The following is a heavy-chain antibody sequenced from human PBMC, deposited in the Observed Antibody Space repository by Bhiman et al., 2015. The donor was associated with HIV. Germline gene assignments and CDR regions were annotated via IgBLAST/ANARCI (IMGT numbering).Heavy chain of an antibody. J-gene: IGHJ3*02. CDR3: ARRDSGSLSFDM. V-gene: IGHV3-9*01. Sequence: EVQLIESGGDLVQPGRSLRLSCAASGFTFADYALHWVRQAPGKGLEWVSGITWNSGTLGYADSVEGRCTISRDNGKNSLYLQMNSLRAEDTALYYCARRDSGSLSFDMWGQGTMVTVSS. CDR2: ITWNSGTL. CDR1: GFTFADYA. D-gene: IGHD1-26*01.